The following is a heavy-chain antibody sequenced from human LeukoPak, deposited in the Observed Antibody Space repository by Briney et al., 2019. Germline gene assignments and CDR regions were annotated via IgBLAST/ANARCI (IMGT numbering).Heavy chain of an antibody. CDR3: ARDLSSSITMVVVVNYQDYFDY. J-gene: IGHJ4*02. Sequence: ASVKVSCKASGYTFTGYYMHWVRQAPGQGLEWIGRINPNSGGTNYAQKFQGRVTMTRDTSISTAYMELSRLRSDDTAVYYCARDLSSSITMVVVVNYQDYFDYWGQGTLVTVSS. D-gene: IGHD3-22*01. CDR2: INPNSGGT. V-gene: IGHV1-2*06. CDR1: GYTFTGYY.